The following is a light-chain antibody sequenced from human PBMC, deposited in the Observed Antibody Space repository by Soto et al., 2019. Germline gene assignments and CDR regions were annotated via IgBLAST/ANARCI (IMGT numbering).Light chain of an antibody. CDR2: GAS. CDR3: QQYGSSGT. Sequence: TQSPSSLSASVGDRVTITCRASQTISTYLNWCQQKPGQAPRLLIYGASNRATGIPDRFSGSGSGTDFTLTISRLEPEDFAVYYCQQYGSSGTFGQGTKVDIK. J-gene: IGKJ1*01. V-gene: IGKV3-20*01. CDR1: QTISTY.